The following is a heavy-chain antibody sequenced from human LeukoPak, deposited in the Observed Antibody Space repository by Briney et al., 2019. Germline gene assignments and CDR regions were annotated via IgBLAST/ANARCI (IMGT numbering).Heavy chain of an antibody. J-gene: IGHJ5*02. CDR3: TRDRPYTATMWFDT. D-gene: IGHD5-18*01. CDR2: INPNSGGT. CDR1: GYTFAGYH. V-gene: IGHV1-2*02. Sequence: ASVKVSCKASGYTFAGYHVHWVRQAPGQGLEWMGWINPNSGGTNSAQKFQGRVTMTRDTSISTAYMELRGLTSDDPAIYFCTRDRPYTATMWFDTWGQGTLVTVSS.